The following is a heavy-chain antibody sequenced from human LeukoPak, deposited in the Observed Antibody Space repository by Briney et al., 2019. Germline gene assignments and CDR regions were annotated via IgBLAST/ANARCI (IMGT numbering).Heavy chain of an antibody. Sequence: PSETLSLTCAVSGGSISSGGYSWSWIRQPPGKGLEWIGYIYHSGSTYYNPSLKSRVTISVDRSKNRFSLKLSSVTAADTAVYYCARGYSGSYPHWGQGTLVTVSS. CDR2: IYHSGST. CDR3: ARGYSGSYPH. V-gene: IGHV4-30-2*01. D-gene: IGHD1-26*01. CDR1: GGSISSGGYS. J-gene: IGHJ4*02.